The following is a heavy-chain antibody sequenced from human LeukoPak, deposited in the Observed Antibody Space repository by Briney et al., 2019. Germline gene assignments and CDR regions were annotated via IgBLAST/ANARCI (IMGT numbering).Heavy chain of an antibody. D-gene: IGHD3-3*01. J-gene: IGHJ6*02. V-gene: IGHV3-30*03. CDR3: ASGTYYDFWSGYWTYGMDV. CDR1: GFTFSSYG. Sequence: GGSLRLSCAASGFTFSSYGMHWVRQAPGKGLEWVAVISYDGSNRYYADSVKGRFTISRDNSKNTLYLQMNSLRAEDTAVYYCASGTYYDFWSGYWTYGMDVWGQGTTVTVSS. CDR2: ISYDGSNR.